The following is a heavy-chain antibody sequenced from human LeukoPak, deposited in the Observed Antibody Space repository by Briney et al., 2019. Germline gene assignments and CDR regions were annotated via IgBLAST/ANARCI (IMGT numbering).Heavy chain of an antibody. Sequence: VASVKVSCKASGGTFSSYVITWVRQAPGQGLEWMGRVIPSLDVSNYAEKFQGRVTINADKSSSTTYMELTSLRSEDTAMYYCARDHCSRGSCLGGHWGQGTLVTVSS. V-gene: IGHV1-69*04. CDR1: GGTFSSYV. J-gene: IGHJ4*02. CDR2: VIPSLDVS. CDR3: ARDHCSRGSCLGGH. D-gene: IGHD2-15*01.